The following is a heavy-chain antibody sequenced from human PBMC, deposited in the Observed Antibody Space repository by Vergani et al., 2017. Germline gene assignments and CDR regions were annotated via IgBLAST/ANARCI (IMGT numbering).Heavy chain of an antibody. CDR2: IKQDGSEK. Sequence: EVQLVESGGGLVQPGGSLRLSCAASGFTFSSYWMSWVRQAPGKGLEWVANIKQDGSEKYYVDSVKGRFTISRDNAKNSLYLQMNSLRAEDTAVYYCARDHWYYYGSGSYYNVFDYWGQGTLVTGSS. V-gene: IGHV3-7*01. J-gene: IGHJ4*02. D-gene: IGHD3-10*01. CDR1: GFTFSSYW. CDR3: ARDHWYYYGSGSYYNVFDY.